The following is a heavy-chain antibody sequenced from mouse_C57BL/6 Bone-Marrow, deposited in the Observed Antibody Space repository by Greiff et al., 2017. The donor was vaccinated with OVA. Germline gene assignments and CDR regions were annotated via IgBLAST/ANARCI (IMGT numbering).Heavy chain of an antibody. CDR3: ASLGQLGPFDY. J-gene: IGHJ2*01. CDR2: IDPSDSET. CDR1: GYTFTSYW. Sequence: QVQLQQPGAELVRPGSSVKLSCKASGYTFTSYWMHWVKQRPIQGLEWIGNIDPSDSETHYNQKFKDKATLTVDKSSSTAYMQLSSLTSEDSAVYYCASLGQLGPFDYWGQGTTLTVSS. D-gene: IGHD4-1*02. V-gene: IGHV1-52*01.